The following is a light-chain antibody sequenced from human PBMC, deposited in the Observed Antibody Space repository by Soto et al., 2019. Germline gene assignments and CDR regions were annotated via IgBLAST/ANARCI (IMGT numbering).Light chain of an antibody. Sequence: DIQMTQSPSSVSASEGDRVNITCRASQDIRTWLGWYQQKPGKAPKVLIYAASSLQSGVPSRFSGSGSGTDFTLTISSLQPEDFATYYCQQAYSFPLTIGGGTRVEIK. CDR2: AAS. CDR1: QDIRTW. CDR3: QQAYSFPLT. V-gene: IGKV1-12*01. J-gene: IGKJ4*01.